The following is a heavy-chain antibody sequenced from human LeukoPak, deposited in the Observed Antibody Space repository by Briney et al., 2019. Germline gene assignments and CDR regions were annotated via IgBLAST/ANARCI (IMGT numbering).Heavy chain of an antibody. J-gene: IGHJ5*02. CDR3: ARDSGQQLALRNWFDP. CDR1: GGSISSSSYY. CDR2: IYYSGST. V-gene: IGHV4-39*07. D-gene: IGHD6-13*01. Sequence: KPSETLSLTCTVSGGSISSSSYYWGWIRQPPGKGLEWIGSIYYSGSTYYNPSLKSRVTISVDTSKNQFSLKLSSVTAADTAVYYCARDSGQQLALRNWFDPWGQGTLVTVSS.